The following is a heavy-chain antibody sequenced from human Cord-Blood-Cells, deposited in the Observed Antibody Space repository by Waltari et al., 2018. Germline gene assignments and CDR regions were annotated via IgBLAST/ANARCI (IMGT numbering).Heavy chain of an antibody. CDR3: ARSWNDNWFDP. D-gene: IGHD1-1*01. Sequence: QVPLVQSGAEVKKPGSSVKVSFKSSGGTFSSYAISWVRRAPGQGLGWMGGIIPSFGTANYAQKFQGRVTITADESTSTAYMELSSLRSEDTAVYYCARSWNDNWFDPWGQGTLVTVSS. CDR2: IIPSFGTA. J-gene: IGHJ5*02. V-gene: IGHV1-69*01. CDR1: GGTFSSYA.